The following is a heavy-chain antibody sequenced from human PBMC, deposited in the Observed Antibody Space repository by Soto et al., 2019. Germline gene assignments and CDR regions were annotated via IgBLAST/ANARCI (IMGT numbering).Heavy chain of an antibody. Sequence: QVQLVESGGGVVQPGRSLRLSCAASGFTFSSYGMHWVRQAPGKGLEWVAVISYDGSNKYYADSVKGRFTISRDNSKNTLYLQMNSLRAEDTAVYYCAKDRKWSPDAFDIWGQGTMVTVSS. CDR3: AKDRKWSPDAFDI. CDR2: ISYDGSNK. J-gene: IGHJ3*02. CDR1: GFTFSSYG. V-gene: IGHV3-30*18. D-gene: IGHD2-15*01.